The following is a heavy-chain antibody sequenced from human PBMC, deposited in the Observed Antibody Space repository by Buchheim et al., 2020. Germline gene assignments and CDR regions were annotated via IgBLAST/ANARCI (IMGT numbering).Heavy chain of an antibody. V-gene: IGHV5-10-1*01. CDR1: GYSFTSYW. CDR2: IDPSDSYT. CDR3: ARHDYYDSSGYYPEYFQH. Sequence: EVQLVQSGAEVKKPGESLRISCKGSGYSFTSYWISWVRQMPGKGLEWMGRIDPSDSYTNYSPSFQGHVTISADKSISTAYPQWSSLRASDTAMYYCARHDYYDSSGYYPEYFQHWGQGTL. J-gene: IGHJ1*01. D-gene: IGHD3-22*01.